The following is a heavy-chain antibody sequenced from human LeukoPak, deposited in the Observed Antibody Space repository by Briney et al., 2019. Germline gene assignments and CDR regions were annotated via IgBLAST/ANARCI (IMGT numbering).Heavy chain of an antibody. Sequence: GGSLRLSCAASGFTFSSYAMSWVRQAPGKGLEWVTAISGSGGSTYYADSVKGRFTISRDNSKNTLYLQMNSLRAEDTAVYYCAKDKAARGWFDPWGQGTLVTVSS. CDR1: GFTFSSYA. CDR2: ISGSGGST. V-gene: IGHV3-23*01. CDR3: AKDKAARGWFDP. D-gene: IGHD6-6*01. J-gene: IGHJ5*02.